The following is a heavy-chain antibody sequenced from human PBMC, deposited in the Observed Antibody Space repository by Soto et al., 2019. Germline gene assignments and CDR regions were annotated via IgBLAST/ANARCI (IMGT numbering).Heavy chain of an antibody. V-gene: IGHV4-31*03. CDR3: ARDLLSEGYFDL. CDR1: GGSISSGGYY. J-gene: IGHJ2*01. Sequence: SETLSLTCTVSGGSISSGGYYWSWIRQHPGKGLEWIGYIYYSGSTYYNPSLKSRVTISVDTSKNQFSLKLSSVTAADTAVYYCARDLLSEGYFDLWGRGTLVTVSS. D-gene: IGHD1-26*01. CDR2: IYYSGST.